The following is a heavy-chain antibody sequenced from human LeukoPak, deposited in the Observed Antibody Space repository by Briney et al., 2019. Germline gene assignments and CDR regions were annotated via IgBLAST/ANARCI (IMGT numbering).Heavy chain of an antibody. Sequence: QAGGSLRLSCTASGFTFNGYSMNWVRQAPGKGLEWVSSISTSSSYIYYADSVKGRFTISRNHPKNSLYLQMNSLRAEDTAVYYCARNRGDPSYFDYWGQGTLVTVSS. J-gene: IGHJ4*02. CDR1: GFTFNGYS. D-gene: IGHD4-17*01. V-gene: IGHV3-21*01. CDR2: ISTSSSYI. CDR3: ARNRGDPSYFDY.